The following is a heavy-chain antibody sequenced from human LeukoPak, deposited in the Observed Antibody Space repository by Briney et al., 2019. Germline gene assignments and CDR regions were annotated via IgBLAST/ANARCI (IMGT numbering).Heavy chain of an antibody. CDR1: GGSISSSSYY. CDR2: ICYSGST. CDR3: ARQVVVVIAIKNWFDP. V-gene: IGHV4-39*01. Sequence: SETLSLTCTVSGGSISSSSYYWGWIRQPPGKGLEWIGSICYSGSTYYNPSLKSRVTISVDTSKNQFSLKLSSVTAADTAVYYCARQVVVVIAIKNWFDPWGQGTLVTVSS. D-gene: IGHD2-21*01. J-gene: IGHJ5*02.